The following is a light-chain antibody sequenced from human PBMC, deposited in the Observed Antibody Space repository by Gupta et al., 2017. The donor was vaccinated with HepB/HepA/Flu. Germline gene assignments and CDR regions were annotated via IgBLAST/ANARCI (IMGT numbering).Light chain of an antibody. CDR3: QHEGSLTWT. V-gene: IGKV3-20*01. CDR1: QSVSSSY. Sequence: EIVLTQSPGTLSLSPGERATLSCRASQSVSSSYLHWYQQKPGQAPRLIIYAGSSRATGIPDRFSGSGSGTEFTLTISRREPEDFAVYYCQHEGSLTWTFGQGTKVEMK. CDR2: AGS. J-gene: IGKJ1*01.